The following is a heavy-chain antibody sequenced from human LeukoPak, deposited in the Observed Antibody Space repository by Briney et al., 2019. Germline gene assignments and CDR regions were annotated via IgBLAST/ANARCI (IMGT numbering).Heavy chain of an antibody. CDR1: GFTFSAYW. V-gene: IGHV3-7*01. CDR3: ARDWRTSHCYLY. Sequence: GESLILSCATSGFTFSAYWMSWVRQAPGKGLEWVANIKQDGSEKYYVDSVKGRFTISRDNAKNSLYLQMNSLRAEDTAVYYCARDWRTSHCYLYWGQGTLVTVSS. CDR2: IKQDGSEK. D-gene: IGHD2-21*02. J-gene: IGHJ4*02.